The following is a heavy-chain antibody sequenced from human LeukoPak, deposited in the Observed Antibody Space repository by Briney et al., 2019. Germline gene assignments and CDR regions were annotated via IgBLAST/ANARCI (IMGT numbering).Heavy chain of an antibody. CDR3: ARVYYYYYYMDV. CDR2: IYYSGST. J-gene: IGHJ6*03. V-gene: IGHV4-39*07. CDR1: GGSISSYY. Sequence: PSETLSLTCTVSGGSISSYYWGWIRQPPGKGLEWIGSIYYSGSTYYNPSLKSRVTISVGTSKNQFSLKLSSVTAADTAVYYCARVYYYYYYMDVWGKGTTVTASS.